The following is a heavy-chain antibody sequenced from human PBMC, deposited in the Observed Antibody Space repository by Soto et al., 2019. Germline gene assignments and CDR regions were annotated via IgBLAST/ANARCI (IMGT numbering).Heavy chain of an antibody. CDR3: ARANSGFGVTFDY. Sequence: PGGSLRLSCAASGFTFSDYWMTWVRQAPGKGLGWVANMKQDGREKYYVDSVKGRFTISRDNAKNSLYLQMNNLRAEDTAVYYCARANSGFGVTFDYWGQGTLVTVSS. J-gene: IGHJ4*02. D-gene: IGHD3-10*01. CDR2: MKQDGREK. V-gene: IGHV3-7*01. CDR1: GFTFSDYW.